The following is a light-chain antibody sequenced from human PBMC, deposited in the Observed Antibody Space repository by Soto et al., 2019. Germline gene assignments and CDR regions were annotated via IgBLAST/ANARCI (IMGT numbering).Light chain of an antibody. CDR1: SSDVGGYNY. CDR2: EVS. V-gene: IGLV2-14*01. J-gene: IGLJ1*01. CDR3: SSYTSSTLYV. Sequence: QSALTQPASVSGSPGQSITISCTGTSSDVGGYNYVSWYQQHPGKAPKLMIYEVSNRPSGVSNRFSGSKSGNTASLTISGHHAEDEADYYCSSYTSSTLYVFGTGTKLTVL.